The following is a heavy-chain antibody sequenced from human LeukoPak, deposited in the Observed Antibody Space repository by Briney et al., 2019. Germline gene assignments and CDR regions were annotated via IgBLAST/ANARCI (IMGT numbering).Heavy chain of an antibody. Sequence: GGSLRLSCAASGFTFSSYSMNWVRQAPGKGLEWVSSISSSSSYIYYADSVKGRFTISRDNAKNSLYLQMNSLRAEDTAVYYCAREMGSGSYVNFDYWGQGTLVTVSS. CDR3: AREMGSGSYVNFDY. J-gene: IGHJ4*02. V-gene: IGHV3-21*01. D-gene: IGHD1-26*01. CDR2: ISSSSSYI. CDR1: GFTFSSYS.